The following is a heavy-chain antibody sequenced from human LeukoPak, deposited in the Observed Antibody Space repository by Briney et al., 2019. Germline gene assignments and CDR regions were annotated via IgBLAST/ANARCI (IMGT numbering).Heavy chain of an antibody. V-gene: IGHV1-24*01. D-gene: IGHD6-13*01. J-gene: IGHJ4*02. CDR3: ATHWSGYSSCWYGRRWPY. CDR1: GYTLTELS. CDR2: FDPEDGET. Sequence: ASVKVSCKVSGYTLTELSMHWVRQAPGKGVEWMGGFDPEDGETIYAQKFQGRVTMTEDTSTDTAYMELSSLRSEDTAVYYCATHWSGYSSCWYGRRWPYWGQGTLVTVSS.